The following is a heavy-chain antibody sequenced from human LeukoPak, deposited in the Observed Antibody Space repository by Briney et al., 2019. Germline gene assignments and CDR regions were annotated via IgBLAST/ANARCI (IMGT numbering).Heavy chain of an antibody. CDR3: ARDYSSGWFPRSDAFDI. CDR1: GFTFDDYA. CDR2: IYSGGST. J-gene: IGHJ3*02. V-gene: IGHV3-66*01. D-gene: IGHD6-19*01. Sequence: GGSLRLSCAASGFTFDDYAIHWVRQAPGKGLEWVSVIYSGGSTYYADSVKGRFTISRDNSKNTLYLQMNSLRAEDTAVYYCARDYSSGWFPRSDAFDIWGQGTMVTVSS.